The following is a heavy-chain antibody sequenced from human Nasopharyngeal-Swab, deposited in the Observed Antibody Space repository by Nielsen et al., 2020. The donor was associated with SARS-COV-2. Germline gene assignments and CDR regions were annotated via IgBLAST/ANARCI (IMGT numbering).Heavy chain of an antibody. Sequence: SETLSLTCTVSGASISSYYWSWIRQPPGKGLEWVAYSHYSGSTYYNPSLKSRVTISVDTSKNQFSLKLSSVTAADTAVYYCARDGGVAGTVDYWGQGTLVTVSS. D-gene: IGHD6-19*01. V-gene: IGHV4-59*12. CDR1: GASISSYY. CDR2: SHYSGST. J-gene: IGHJ4*02. CDR3: ARDGGVAGTVDY.